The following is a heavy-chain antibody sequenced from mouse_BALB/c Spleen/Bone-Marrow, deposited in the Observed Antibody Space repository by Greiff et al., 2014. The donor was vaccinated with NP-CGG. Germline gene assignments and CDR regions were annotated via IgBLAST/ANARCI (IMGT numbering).Heavy chain of an antibody. CDR3: TRSDGYYVPHWYFDV. V-gene: IGHV1S81*02. CDR1: GYTFTSYY. CDR2: INPSNGGT. D-gene: IGHD2-3*01. J-gene: IGHJ1*01. Sequence: ESGAELVKPGASVKLSCKASGYTFTSYYMYWVKQRPGQGLEWIGEINPSNGGTNFNEKFKSKATLTVDESSSTAYMQLSSLTSEDSAVYYCTRSDGYYVPHWYFDVWGAGTTVTVSS.